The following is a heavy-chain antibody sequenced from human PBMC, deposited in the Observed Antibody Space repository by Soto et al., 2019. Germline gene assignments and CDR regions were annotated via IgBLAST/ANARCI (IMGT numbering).Heavy chain of an antibody. J-gene: IGHJ5*02. CDR1: GYNFTDYA. CDR3: AVGFYYYGSGSDS. CDR2: INPDNSNT. V-gene: IGHV1-3*01. Sequence: QVPLVQSGAEVKKPGASVKVPCKASGYNFTDYALHWVRQAPGQGLEWMGWINPDNSNTKYSQKFQGRVTISSDTSANTAYMELRSLTSEDTAVYYCAVGFYYYGSGSDSWGQGTLV. D-gene: IGHD3-10*01.